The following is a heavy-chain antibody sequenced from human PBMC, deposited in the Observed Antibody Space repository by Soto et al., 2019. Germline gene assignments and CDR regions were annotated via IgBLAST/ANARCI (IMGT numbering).Heavy chain of an antibody. CDR2: ILHDGSNK. Sequence: LRLSCAASGFTFSSYGMHWVRQAPGKGLEWVAAILHDGSNKYYADSVKGRFTISRDNSKNTLYLQMNSLRAEDTAVYYCAKERLYSSSFDYWGQGPLVTVSS. CDR1: GFTFSSYG. D-gene: IGHD6-13*01. J-gene: IGHJ4*02. CDR3: AKERLYSSSFDY. V-gene: IGHV3-30*18.